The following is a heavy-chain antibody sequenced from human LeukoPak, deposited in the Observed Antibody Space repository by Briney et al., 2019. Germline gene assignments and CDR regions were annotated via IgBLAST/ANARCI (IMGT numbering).Heavy chain of an antibody. CDR2: IKQDGSEK. Sequence: GGSLRLSCAASGFTVSSNYMSWVRQAPGKGLEWVANIKQDGSEKYYVDSVKGRFTISRDNAKNSLYLQMNSLRAEDTAVYYCARDKGADEGSKFDYWGQGTLVTVSS. J-gene: IGHJ4*02. V-gene: IGHV3-7*03. CDR3: ARDKGADEGSKFDY. CDR1: GFTVSSNY. D-gene: IGHD1-26*01.